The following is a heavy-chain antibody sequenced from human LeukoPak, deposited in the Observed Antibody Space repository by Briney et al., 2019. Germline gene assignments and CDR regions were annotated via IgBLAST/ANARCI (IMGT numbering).Heavy chain of an antibody. Sequence: KPSETLSLTCSVSGDSISSRTYYWTWIRQHPEKGLEWIGYIWNSGSTNYNPSLKSRVTISVDTSKNQFSLKLSSVTAADTAVYYCARGTYYDFWSGYSSDIWGQGTMVTVSS. D-gene: IGHD3-3*01. CDR2: IWNSGST. J-gene: IGHJ3*02. CDR3: ARGTYYDFWSGYSSDI. V-gene: IGHV4-61*01. CDR1: GDSISSRTYY.